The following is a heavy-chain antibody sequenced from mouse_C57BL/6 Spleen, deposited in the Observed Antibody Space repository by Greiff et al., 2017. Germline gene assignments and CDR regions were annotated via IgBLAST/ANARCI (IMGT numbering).Heavy chain of an antibody. CDR1: GFSLTSYA. V-gene: IGHV2-9-1*01. CDR2: IWTGGGT. CDR3: ARDYDYVDVYAMDY. J-gene: IGHJ4*01. Sequence: VKLMESGPGLVAPSQSLSITCTVSGFSLTSYAISWVRQPPGKGLEWLGVIWTGGGTNYNSALKSRLIISKDNSKSQVFLKMINLQTDDTARYYWARDYDYVDVYAMDYWGQGTSVTVSS. D-gene: IGHD2-4*01.